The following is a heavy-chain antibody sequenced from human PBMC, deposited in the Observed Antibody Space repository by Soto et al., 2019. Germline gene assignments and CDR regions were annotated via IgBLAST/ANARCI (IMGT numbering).Heavy chain of an antibody. Sequence: EVQLLDSGGGLVQPGGSLRLSCAASGFTFSTYAMSWVRQAPGKGLEWVSTISDSGGSTYYADSVKGRFTISRDNSKNTLYLQMNSPRAEDTAVYYCAKRPLKFSGSYFDYWGQGTLVTVSS. CDR1: GFTFSTYA. D-gene: IGHD1-26*01. J-gene: IGHJ4*02. CDR3: AKRPLKFSGSYFDY. V-gene: IGHV3-23*01. CDR2: ISDSGGST.